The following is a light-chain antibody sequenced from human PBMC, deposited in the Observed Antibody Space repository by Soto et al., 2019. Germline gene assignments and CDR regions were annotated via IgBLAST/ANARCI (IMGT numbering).Light chain of an antibody. J-gene: IGKJ5*01. V-gene: IGKV3-15*01. Sequence: EVVTKQSPAALSVSKRERAALSCRASQSVSILLAWYQQKPGQAPRLLIHGATTRATGIPARFSGSGSGTEFTLTISSLQSEDFAVYYCQQYNNWPITVGQGRRLEIK. CDR2: GAT. CDR1: QSVSIL. CDR3: QQYNNWPIT.